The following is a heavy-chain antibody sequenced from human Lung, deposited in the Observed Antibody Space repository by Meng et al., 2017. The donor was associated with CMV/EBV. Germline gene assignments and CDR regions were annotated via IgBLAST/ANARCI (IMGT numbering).Heavy chain of an antibody. CDR3: AREFCSSSSCYPPDV. Sequence: GGSLRLSCAASGFTFSSYSINWVRQAPGKGLEWVSSISSRSSYIYYADSVKGRFTISRDNAKNSLYLQMNSLRAEDTAVYYCAREFCSSSSCYPPDVWGQGHXVTV. CDR2: ISSRSSYI. D-gene: IGHD2-2*01. V-gene: IGHV3-21*01. CDR1: GFTFSSYS. J-gene: IGHJ6*02.